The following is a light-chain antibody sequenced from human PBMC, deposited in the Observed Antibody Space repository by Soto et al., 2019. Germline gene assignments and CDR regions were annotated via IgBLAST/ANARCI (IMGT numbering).Light chain of an antibody. Sequence: DIQMTQSPSTLSGSVGDRVTITCRASQTISSWLAWYQQKPGKAPKLLIYKASTLKSGVPSRFSGSGSGTEFTLTISSLQPDDLGVYYCQQRHNWPITFGQGTRLEIK. CDR1: QTISSW. J-gene: IGKJ5*01. CDR3: QQRHNWPIT. CDR2: KAS. V-gene: IGKV1-5*03.